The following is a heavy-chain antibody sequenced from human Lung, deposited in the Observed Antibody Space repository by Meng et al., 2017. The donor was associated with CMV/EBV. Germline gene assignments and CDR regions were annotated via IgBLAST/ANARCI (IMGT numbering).Heavy chain of an antibody. CDR3: ARIFPSDYYKYDMDV. J-gene: IGHJ6*02. Sequence: SETLSLTCTVSGASISINTYFWAWIRQHPGKGLEWIGSISYGGSIYYNSSLKSRVRISLDTSKSQLTLKLSSVTAADTAAYYCARIFPSDYYKYDMDVWGQGTTVTVSS. CDR2: ISYGGSI. CDR1: GASISINTYF. V-gene: IGHV4-39*06. D-gene: IGHD3-3*01.